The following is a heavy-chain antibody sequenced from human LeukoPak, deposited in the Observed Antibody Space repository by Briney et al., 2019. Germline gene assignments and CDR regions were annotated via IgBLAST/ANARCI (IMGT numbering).Heavy chain of an antibody. D-gene: IGHD3-10*01. CDR1: GGSISSGDYY. V-gene: IGHV4-61*08. Sequence: PSETLSLTCTVSGGSISSGDYYWSWIRQPPGKGLEWIGYIYYSGSTNYNPSLKSRVTISVDTSKNQFSLKLSSVTAADTAVYYCAREEGYYGSGSRHDAFDIWGQGTMVTVSS. CDR2: IYYSGST. CDR3: AREEGYYGSGSRHDAFDI. J-gene: IGHJ3*02.